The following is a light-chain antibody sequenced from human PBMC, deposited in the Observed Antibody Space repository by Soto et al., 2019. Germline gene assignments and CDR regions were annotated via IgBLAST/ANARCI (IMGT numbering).Light chain of an antibody. CDR3: QQYGSSPT. V-gene: IGKV3-20*01. CDR2: DAS. CDR1: QSVSSGY. Sequence: EIVLTQSPGTLSLSPGERATLSCRASQSVSSGYLAWYQQKPGQAPRFLIYDASSRATGIPDRFSGSGSGTDFTLTISRLEPEDFAVYYCQQYGSSPTFGGGTKVDIK. J-gene: IGKJ4*01.